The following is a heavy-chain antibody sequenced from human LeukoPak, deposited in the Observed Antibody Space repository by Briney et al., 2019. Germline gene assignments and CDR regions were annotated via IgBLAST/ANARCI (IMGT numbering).Heavy chain of an antibody. D-gene: IGHD3-16*02. CDR3: ATRIGWGVIPNFDY. J-gene: IGHJ4*02. Sequence: GASVKVSCKASGGTFSSYAISWVRQAPGQGLEWMGRIIPILGIANYAQKFQGRVTITADKSTSTAYMELSSLRSEDTAVYYCATRIGWGVIPNFDYWGQGTLVTVSS. CDR1: GGTFSSYA. CDR2: IIPILGIA. V-gene: IGHV1-69*04.